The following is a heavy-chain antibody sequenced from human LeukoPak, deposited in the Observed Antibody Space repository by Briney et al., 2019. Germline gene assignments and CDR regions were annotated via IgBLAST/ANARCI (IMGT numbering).Heavy chain of an antibody. V-gene: IGHV1-69*13. J-gene: IGHJ5*02. Sequence: SVKVSCKASGGTFSSYAISWVRQDPGQGLEWMGGIIPIFGTANYAQKFRGRVTITADESTSTAYMELSSLRSEDTAVYYCAKAGAEGSNWFDPWGQGTLVTVSS. D-gene: IGHD1-26*01. CDR1: GGTFSSYA. CDR2: IIPIFGTA. CDR3: AKAGAEGSNWFDP.